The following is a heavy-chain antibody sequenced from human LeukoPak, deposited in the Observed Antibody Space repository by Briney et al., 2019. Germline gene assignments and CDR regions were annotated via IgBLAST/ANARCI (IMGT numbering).Heavy chain of an antibody. D-gene: IGHD5-18*01. CDR3: AKDIRGYSYGPFDY. J-gene: IGHJ4*02. Sequence: GGSLRLSCAASGFTFSGYGMHWVRQAPGKGLEWVAVIWYDGSNKYYADSVKGRFTISRDNSKNTLYLQMNSLRAEDTAVYYCAKDIRGYSYGPFDYWGQGTLVTVSS. V-gene: IGHV3-33*06. CDR1: GFTFSGYG. CDR2: IWYDGSNK.